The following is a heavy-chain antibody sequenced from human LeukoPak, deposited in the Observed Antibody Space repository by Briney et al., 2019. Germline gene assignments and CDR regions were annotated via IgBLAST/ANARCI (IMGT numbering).Heavy chain of an antibody. D-gene: IGHD3-3*01. CDR3: ARSFRFLEWLFTYFDY. CDR2: ISYDGSSK. Sequence: GGSLRLSCAASGFTFSSYAMHWVRQAPGKGLEWVAVISYDGSSKYYADSVKGRFTISRDNSKNTLYLQMNSLRAEDTAVYYCARSFRFLEWLFTYFDYWGQGTLVTVSS. CDR1: GFTFSSYA. J-gene: IGHJ4*02. V-gene: IGHV3-30-3*01.